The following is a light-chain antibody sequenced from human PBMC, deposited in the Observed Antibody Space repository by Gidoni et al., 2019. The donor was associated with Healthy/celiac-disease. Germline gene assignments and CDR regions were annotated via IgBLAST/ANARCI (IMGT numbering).Light chain of an antibody. CDR3: QQANSFPLT. CDR1: HGISSW. V-gene: IGKV1-12*01. J-gene: IGKJ4*01. CDR2: AAS. Sequence: EIQLIHSPASVPASVGDRVTTTCRASHGISSWLAWYQQKPGKAPKLLIYAASMWQCGVPAWFSGSGSGTDFTLTISSLQPEDLATYYCQQANSFPLTFGGXTKVEIK.